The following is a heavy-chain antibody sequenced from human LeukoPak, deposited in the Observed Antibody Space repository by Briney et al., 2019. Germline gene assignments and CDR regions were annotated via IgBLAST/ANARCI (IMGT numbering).Heavy chain of an antibody. D-gene: IGHD2-15*01. CDR1: GFTFSSYE. J-gene: IGHJ5*02. Sequence: GGSLRLSCAASGFTFSSYEMNWVRQAPGKGLEWVSRINSDGSSTSYADSVKGRFTISRDNAKNTLYLQMNSLRAEDTAVYYCARDDSFGIFLPPWGQGTLVTVSS. V-gene: IGHV3-74*01. CDR3: ARDDSFGIFLPP. CDR2: INSDGSST.